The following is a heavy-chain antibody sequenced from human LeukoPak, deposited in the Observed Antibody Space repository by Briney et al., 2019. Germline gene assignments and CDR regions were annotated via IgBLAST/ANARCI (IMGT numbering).Heavy chain of an antibody. V-gene: IGHV4-4*07. CDR3: ARIRYCSSTSCYAGVHWFDP. CDR2: IYTSGST. Sequence: SETLSLTCTVSGGSISSYYWSWIRQPAGKGLEWIGRIYTSGSTNYNPSLKSRVTMSVDTSKNQFSPKLSSVTAADTAVYYCARIRYCSSTSCYAGVHWFDPWGQGTLVTVSS. D-gene: IGHD2-2*01. CDR1: GGSISSYY. J-gene: IGHJ5*02.